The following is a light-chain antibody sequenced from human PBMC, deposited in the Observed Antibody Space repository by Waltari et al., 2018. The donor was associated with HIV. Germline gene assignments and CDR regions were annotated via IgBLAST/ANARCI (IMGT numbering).Light chain of an antibody. Sequence: SSELTQDPAVSVALGQTVRITCQGDSLRSYYASWYQQKPGQAPVLVIYVKINRPSGIPDRVAGSSSGNTASLTLTGAQSEDEAYYYCNSRDSSGNHVVFGGGTKLTVL. J-gene: IGLJ2*01. CDR1: SLRSYY. CDR3: NSRDSSGNHVV. V-gene: IGLV3-19*01. CDR2: VKI.